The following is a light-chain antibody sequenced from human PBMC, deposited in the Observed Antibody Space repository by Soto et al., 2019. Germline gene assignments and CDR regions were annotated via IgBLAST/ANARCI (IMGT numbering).Light chain of an antibody. CDR2: GAS. V-gene: IGKV4-1*01. CDR3: LQYDDWHRT. CDR1: QSVLYSSNNKNY. Sequence: DIAMTQSPDSLAVSLGERATINCKSSQSVLYSSNNKNYLAWYQQKPGQTPRLVIYGASNRATGVPARFSGSGSGTDFTLTISSLQSEDFAVYYCLQYDDWHRTFGQGTKVDIK. J-gene: IGKJ1*01.